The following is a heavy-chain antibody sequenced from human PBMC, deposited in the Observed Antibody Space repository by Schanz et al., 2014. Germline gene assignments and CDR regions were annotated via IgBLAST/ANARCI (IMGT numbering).Heavy chain of an antibody. V-gene: IGHV3-74*01. Sequence: VQLVESGGGLVRPGGSLRLSCAASGFTFSSYWMHWVRQAPGKGLVWVSRINTDGSSTAYADSVKGRFTISRDNSKNTLYLQMNSLRGDDTAIYYCVKGGTNTLDSWGQGTLVTVSS. CDR2: INTDGSST. CDR3: VKGGTNTLDS. J-gene: IGHJ4*02. CDR1: GFTFSSYW.